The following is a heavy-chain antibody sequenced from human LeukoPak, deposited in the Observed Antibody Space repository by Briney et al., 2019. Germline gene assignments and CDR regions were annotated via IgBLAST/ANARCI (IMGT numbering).Heavy chain of an antibody. J-gene: IGHJ1*01. CDR3: AREAGDCSSTSCQEYLQY. V-gene: IGHV1-2*02. CDR2: INPTSGGT. Sequence: ASVKVSCKASGYTFTDYYMHWVRQAPGQGPEWMGWINPTSGGTNYAQKFQGRVTMTRDTSSSTAYMELSWLRSDDTAVYYCAREAGDCSSTSCQEYLQYWGQGTLVTVSS. D-gene: IGHD2-2*01. CDR1: GYTFTDYY.